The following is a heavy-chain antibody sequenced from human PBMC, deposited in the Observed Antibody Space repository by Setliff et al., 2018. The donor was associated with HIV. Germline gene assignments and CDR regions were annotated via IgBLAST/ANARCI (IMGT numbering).Heavy chain of an antibody. V-gene: IGHV4-39*07. CDR3: AKSPGFSGYGGSG. D-gene: IGHD5-12*01. J-gene: IGHJ4*02. CDR1: GDSISSSSYS. CDR2: IFYSGST. Sequence: SETLSLTCSVSGDSISSSSYSWAWIRQPPGKGLEWMGTIFYSGSTNYNPSLKSRVTISIDTSKNQFSLRLTSVTAADTAVYYCAKSPGFSGYGGSGWGQGTLVTAPQ.